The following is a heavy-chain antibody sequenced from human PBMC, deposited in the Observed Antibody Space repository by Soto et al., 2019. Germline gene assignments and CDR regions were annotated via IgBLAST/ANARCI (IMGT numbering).Heavy chain of an antibody. J-gene: IGHJ5*02. D-gene: IGHD3-9*01. CDR1: GFTFSEYS. V-gene: IGHV3-64D*06. CDR3: VKVSTFYDILTGYYSTNFFDP. CDR2: ISSDGDIT. Sequence: GGSLRLSCSASGFTFSEYSMHWVRQAPGKGLQYVSTISSDGDITYYADSVKGRFTISRDNSKNTLYLQMNSLRPEDTAVYYCVKVSTFYDILTGYYSTNFFDPWGQGTLATVSS.